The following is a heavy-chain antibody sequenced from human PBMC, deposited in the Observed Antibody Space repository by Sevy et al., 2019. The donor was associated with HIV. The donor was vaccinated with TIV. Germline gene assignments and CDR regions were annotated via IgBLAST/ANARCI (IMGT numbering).Heavy chain of an antibody. D-gene: IGHD3-3*01. CDR1: GLTFNNAW. CDR2: IKSQGDGGTI. Sequence: GGSLRLSCAVSGLTFNNAWMTWVRQAPGKGLEWVGRIKSQGDGGTIDYAAPVKGRFTISRDDSKNTLYLQMNSLKTEDTAVYHCTTKGDFWSGYQYFDYWGQGTLVTVSS. V-gene: IGHV3-15*01. CDR3: TTKGDFWSGYQYFDY. J-gene: IGHJ4*02.